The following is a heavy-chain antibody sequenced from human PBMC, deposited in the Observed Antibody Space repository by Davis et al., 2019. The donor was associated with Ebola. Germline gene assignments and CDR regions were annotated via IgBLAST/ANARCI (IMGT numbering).Heavy chain of an antibody. V-gene: IGHV4-61*03. J-gene: IGHJ3*02. CDR3: ARDPRDGRIFDI. D-gene: IGHD5-24*01. CDR2: ISYSATT. Sequence: SETLSLTCSVSGASVTSSPYYWTWIRQPPGRGLEWIGYISYSATTYYSPSLKSRVTISIDTSKNHFSLKLSSVTAADTAVYYCARDPRDGRIFDIWGQGTMVAVSS. CDR1: GASVTSSPYY.